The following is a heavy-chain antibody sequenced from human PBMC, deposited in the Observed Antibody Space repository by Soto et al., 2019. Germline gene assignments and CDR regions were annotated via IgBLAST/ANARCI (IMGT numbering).Heavy chain of an antibody. CDR3: ARALALLGGSGRTFDY. V-gene: IGHV1-69*01. J-gene: IGHJ4*02. Sequence: QVQLVQSGAGGKKPGSSGKVSCKASGGTFSSYAISWGRQAPGQGLEGMGGIIPIFGTANYAQKFQGRVTITADESTSTAYMELSSLRSEDTAVYYCARALALLGGSGRTFDYWGQGTLVTVSS. CDR1: GGTFSSYA. CDR2: IIPIFGTA. D-gene: IGHD3-10*01.